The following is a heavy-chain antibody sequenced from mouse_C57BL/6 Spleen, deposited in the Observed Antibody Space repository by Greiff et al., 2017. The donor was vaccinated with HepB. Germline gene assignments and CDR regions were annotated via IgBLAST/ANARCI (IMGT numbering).Heavy chain of an antibody. CDR3: ARVGSGYAAY. V-gene: IGHV3-6*01. D-gene: IGHD3-2*02. J-gene: IGHJ3*01. Sequence: EVKLQESGPGLVKPSQSLSLTCSVTGYSITSGYYWNWIRQFPGNKLEWMGYISYDGSNNYNPSLKNRISITRDTSKNQFFLKLNSVTTEDTATYYCARVGSGYAAYWGQGTLVTVSA. CDR1: GYSITSGYY. CDR2: ISYDGSN.